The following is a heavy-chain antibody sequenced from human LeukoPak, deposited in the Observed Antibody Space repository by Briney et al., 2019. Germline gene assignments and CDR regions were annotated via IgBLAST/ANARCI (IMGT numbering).Heavy chain of an antibody. V-gene: IGHV1-46*01. J-gene: IGHJ4*02. CDR1: GYTFTSYY. CDR2: INPNGGST. Sequence: ASVKLSCKASGYTFTSYYIHWVRQAPGQGLEWMAIINPNGGSTSYADKFKGRVTVTADTSTSTVDMELRSLRSDDSGVYYCARKTTDKPFDHWGQGTLVTVSS. D-gene: IGHD1-14*01. CDR3: ARKTTDKPFDH.